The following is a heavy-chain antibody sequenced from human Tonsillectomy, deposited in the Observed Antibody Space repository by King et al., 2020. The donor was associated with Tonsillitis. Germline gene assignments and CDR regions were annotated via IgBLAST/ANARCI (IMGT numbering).Heavy chain of an antibody. CDR2: IYYSGTT. V-gene: IGHV4-59*08. CDR1: GSISGSY. Sequence: VQLQESGPGLVKPSETLSLTCTVSGSISGSYWSWIRQPPGKGLEWIGYIYYSGTTNYKPSLRGRVTITVDTSKNQFSLKLSSVTAADTAVYYCARLDYFGSGSYWYFDLWGRGTLVTVSS. J-gene: IGHJ2*01. D-gene: IGHD3-10*01. CDR3: ARLDYFGSGSYWYFDL.